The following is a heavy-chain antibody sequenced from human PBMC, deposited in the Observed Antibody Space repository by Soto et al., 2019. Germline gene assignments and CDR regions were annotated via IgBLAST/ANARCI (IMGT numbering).Heavy chain of an antibody. D-gene: IGHD4-17*01. Sequence: QVLLQESGPGLVKPSEALSLICTVSGVSISSGDYYWSWVRQHPGKGLERIGYIYDRGVTYYNTSRKGRVTMSVDTSQNQVSLRLSSVTAADTAVYYGARGVYGDYVPDYWGQGVLVTVSS. CDR3: ARGVYGDYVPDY. J-gene: IGHJ4*02. CDR1: GVSISSGDYY. V-gene: IGHV4-31*03. CDR2: IYDRGVT.